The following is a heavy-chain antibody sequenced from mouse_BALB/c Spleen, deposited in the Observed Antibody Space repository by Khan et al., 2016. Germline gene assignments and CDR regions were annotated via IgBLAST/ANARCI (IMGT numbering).Heavy chain of an antibody. CDR2: IWRGGST. CDR3: AKNWDYDYYAMDY. D-gene: IGHD2-4*01. Sequence: QVQLKQSGPGLVQPSQSLSITCTVSGFSLTSYGVHWVHQSPGKGLEWLGVIWRGGSTDYNAAFMSRLSITKDNSKSQVFFKMNSLQADDTAIYYCAKNWDYDYYAMDYWGQGTSVTVSS. J-gene: IGHJ4*01. CDR1: GFSLTSYG. V-gene: IGHV2-5*01.